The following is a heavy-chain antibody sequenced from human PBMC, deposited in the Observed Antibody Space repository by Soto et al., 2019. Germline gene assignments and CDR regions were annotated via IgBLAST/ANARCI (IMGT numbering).Heavy chain of an antibody. D-gene: IGHD2-2*01. V-gene: IGHV4-31*03. CDR2: TSNSGST. Sequence: QVQLQESGPGLVKPSQTLSLTCTVSGGSITSSGYYWSWIRQHPGEGLEWIGFTSNSGSTSYNPCLKSRVTISVDTSSTQFSLNLKSVTAADTAVYYCARGGGSTKVDYWGQGTLVTVSP. CDR1: GGSITSSGYY. CDR3: ARGGGSTKVDY. J-gene: IGHJ4*02.